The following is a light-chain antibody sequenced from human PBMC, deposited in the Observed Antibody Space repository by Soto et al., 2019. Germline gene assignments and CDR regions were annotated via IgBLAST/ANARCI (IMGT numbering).Light chain of an antibody. CDR1: QTISSW. J-gene: IGKJ1*01. Sequence: DIEMTQSPATLSASVGDRVTISCRASQTISSWLAWYQQKPGKAPNLLIYGVSNLASDFPSRFSGTGSGTEFLITISMLRPDDVANYYCQQYRGYSWTFGHGTKVEIK. CDR3: QQYRGYSWT. V-gene: IGKV1-5*03. CDR2: GVS.